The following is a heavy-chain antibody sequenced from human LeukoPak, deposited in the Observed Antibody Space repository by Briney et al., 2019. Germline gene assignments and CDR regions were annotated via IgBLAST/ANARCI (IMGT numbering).Heavy chain of an antibody. V-gene: IGHV3-30-3*01. Sequence: GRSLRLSCAASGFTFSSYAMHWVRQAPGKGLEWVAVISYDGSNKYYADSVKGRFTISRDNSKNTLYLQMNSLRAVDTAVYYCARMPSVEMATITRHAFDYWGQGTLVTVSS. J-gene: IGHJ4*02. CDR2: ISYDGSNK. CDR3: ARMPSVEMATITRHAFDY. D-gene: IGHD5-24*01. CDR1: GFTFSSYA.